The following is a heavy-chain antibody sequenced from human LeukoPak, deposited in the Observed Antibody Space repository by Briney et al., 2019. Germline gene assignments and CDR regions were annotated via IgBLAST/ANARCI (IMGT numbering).Heavy chain of an antibody. D-gene: IGHD3-22*01. CDR2: INWNGGST. CDR1: GFTFDDYG. J-gene: IGHJ4*02. CDR3: ARVRGYYDSSGCIDY. Sequence: GGSLRLSCAASGFTFDDYGMSWVRQAPGKGLEWVSGINWNGGSTGYADSVKGRFTISRDNAKNSLYLQMNSLRAEDTALYYCARVRGYYDSSGCIDYWGQGTLVTVSS. V-gene: IGHV3-20*04.